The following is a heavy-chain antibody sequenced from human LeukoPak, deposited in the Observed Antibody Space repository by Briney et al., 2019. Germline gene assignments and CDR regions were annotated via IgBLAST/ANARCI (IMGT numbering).Heavy chain of an antibody. CDR1: GGSIRSSHYY. CDR2: VYYSGST. V-gene: IGHV4-39*01. D-gene: IGHD4-17*01. J-gene: IGHJ4*02. CDR3: ARQGGDNGYYYFDF. Sequence: PSETLSLTCSVSGGSIRSSHYYWGWIRQPPGQGLEWIASVYYSGSTYYTPSLRSQVTISIDTSKNQFSLKLTSVTAADTAVFYCARQGGDNGYYYFDFWGQGTLVTVSS.